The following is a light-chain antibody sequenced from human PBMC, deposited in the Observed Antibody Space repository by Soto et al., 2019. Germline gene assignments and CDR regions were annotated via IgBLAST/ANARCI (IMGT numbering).Light chain of an antibody. CDR2: EVS. CDR3: SSYTSSATLV. J-gene: IGLJ2*01. V-gene: IGLV2-14*01. Sequence: QSALTQPASVSGSPGQSITISCTGTSSDVGGYKYVSWYQQHPGKAPKLIIHEVSSRPSGVSSRFSGSKSGNTASLTISGLQAEDEADYYCSSYTSSATLVFGVGTSSPS. CDR1: SSDVGGYKY.